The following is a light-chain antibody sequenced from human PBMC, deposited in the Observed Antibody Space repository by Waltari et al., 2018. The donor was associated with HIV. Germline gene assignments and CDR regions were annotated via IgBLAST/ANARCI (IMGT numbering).Light chain of an antibody. CDR3: ASYTARSIPWV. CDR2: DVI. CDR1: SSAIGGYNY. V-gene: IGLV2-14*03. Sequence: QSALTQPASVSGSPGQSITISCTGTSSAIGGYNYVSWYQQHPGKPPTVLIYDVINRPSGISDRFSGSKSGSTASLTISGLQAEDEADYYCASYTARSIPWVFGGGTKLTVV. J-gene: IGLJ3*02.